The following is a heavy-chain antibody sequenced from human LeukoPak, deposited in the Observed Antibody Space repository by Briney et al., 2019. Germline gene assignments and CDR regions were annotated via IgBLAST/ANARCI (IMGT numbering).Heavy chain of an antibody. CDR1: GGAITNYY. J-gene: IGHJ4*02. D-gene: IGHD3-10*01. CDR2: IYHSGST. CDR3: ARAGLDY. Sequence: PSETLSLTCGVSGGAITNYYWNWIRQPPGKGLEWIGSIYHSGSTYYNPSLKSRVTISVDTSKNQFSLKLSSVTAADTAVYYCARAGLDYWGQGTLVTVSS. V-gene: IGHV4-38-2*01.